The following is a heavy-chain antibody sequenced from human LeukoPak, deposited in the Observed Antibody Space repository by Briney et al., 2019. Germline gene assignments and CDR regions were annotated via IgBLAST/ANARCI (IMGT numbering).Heavy chain of an antibody. CDR2: IRGSGDRT. D-gene: IGHD2-15*01. CDR3: ASGIYCSGGSCYSAFGY. V-gene: IGHV3-23*01. J-gene: IGHJ4*02. CDR1: GFTFSSYA. Sequence: PGGSLRLSCAASGFTFSSYAMSWVRQAPGKGLEWVSAIRGSGDRTHYADSVKGRFTISRDNSKNTLYLQMNSLRPEDTAVYFCASGIYCSGGSCYSAFGYWGQGTLVTVSS.